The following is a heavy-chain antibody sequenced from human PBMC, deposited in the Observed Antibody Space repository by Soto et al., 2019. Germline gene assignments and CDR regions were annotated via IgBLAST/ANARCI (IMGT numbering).Heavy chain of an antibody. Sequence: PSETLSLTCAVYGGSFSGYYWSWIRQPPGKGLEWIGEINHSGSTNYNPSLKSRVTISVDTSKNQFSLKLSSVTAADTAVYYCAAVDYYYGSGSRVGMDVWGQGTTVTVS. J-gene: IGHJ6*02. CDR1: GGSFSGYY. V-gene: IGHV4-34*01. D-gene: IGHD3-10*01. CDR3: AAVDYYYGSGSRVGMDV. CDR2: INHSGST.